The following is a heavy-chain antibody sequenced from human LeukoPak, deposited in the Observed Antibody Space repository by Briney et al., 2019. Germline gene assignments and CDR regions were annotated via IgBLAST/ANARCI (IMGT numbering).Heavy chain of an antibody. D-gene: IGHD2-2*02. CDR1: GYTFTSYY. Sequence: ASVKVSCKASGYTFTSYYMHWVRQAPGQGLEWMGIINPSGGSTSYAQKFQGRVTMTRDMPTSTVYMELSSPRSEDTAVYYCAREDIVVVPAAIRVTIFDYWGQGTLVTVSS. CDR3: AREDIVVVPAAIRVTIFDY. J-gene: IGHJ4*02. CDR2: INPSGGST. V-gene: IGHV1-46*01.